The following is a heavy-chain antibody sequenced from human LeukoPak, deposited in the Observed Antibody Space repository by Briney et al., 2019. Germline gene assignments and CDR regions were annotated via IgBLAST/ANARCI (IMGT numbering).Heavy chain of an antibody. Sequence: GGSLRLSCAASGFRLGDYWMTWARHVAGKGLEWVANIKQDGAEKNYAESVEGRFIISRDNAKNSLYLEMDRLKVEDTAVYYCARVGAWDLQRVFDYWGQGTLVTVSS. CDR2: IKQDGAEK. CDR3: ARVGAWDLQRVFDY. V-gene: IGHV3-7*01. CDR1: GFRLGDYW. D-gene: IGHD1-26*01. J-gene: IGHJ4*02.